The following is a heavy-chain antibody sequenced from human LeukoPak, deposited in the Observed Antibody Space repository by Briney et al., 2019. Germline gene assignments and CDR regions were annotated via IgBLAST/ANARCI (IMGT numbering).Heavy chain of an antibody. CDR1: GVSISSYY. V-gene: IGHV4-59*08. CDR3: ARLSAGATNPNDY. D-gene: IGHD1-26*01. J-gene: IGHJ4*02. CDR2: IYYSGST. Sequence: SETLSLTCTVSGVSISSYYWSWVRQPPGKGLEGIGYIYYSGSTNYNPSPMSRVTISVDTSKNQFSLKLSSVTAADTAVYYCARLSAGATNPNDYWGQGTLVTVSS.